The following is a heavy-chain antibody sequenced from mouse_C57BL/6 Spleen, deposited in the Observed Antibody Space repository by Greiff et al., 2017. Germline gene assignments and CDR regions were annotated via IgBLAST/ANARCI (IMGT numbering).Heavy chain of an antibody. V-gene: IGHV1-85*01. CDR2: TYPRDGST. J-gene: IGHJ2*01. Sequence: VQLQQSGPELVKPGASVKLSCKASGYTFTSYDINWVKQRPGQGLEWIGWTYPRDGSTKYNEKFMGKATLTVDTSSSTAYMEPHSLTSEDSAVYFCARNSNYRYFDYWGKGTTLTVSS. D-gene: IGHD2-5*01. CDR3: ARNSNYRYFDY. CDR1: GYTFTSYD.